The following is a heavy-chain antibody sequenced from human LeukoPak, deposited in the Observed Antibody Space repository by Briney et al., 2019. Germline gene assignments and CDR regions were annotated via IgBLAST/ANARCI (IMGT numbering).Heavy chain of an antibody. V-gene: IGHV1-46*01. J-gene: IGHJ5*02. CDR2: INPSGGST. D-gene: IGHD2-15*01. CDR3: ARRVVVPRSSYNWFDP. CDR1: GYAFTSYY. Sequence: ASVKVSCKASGYAFTSYYMHWVRQAPGQGLEWMGIINPSGGSTSYAQKFQGRVTMTRDMSTSTVYMELSSLRSEDTAVYYCARRVVVPRSSYNWFDPWGQGTLVTVSS.